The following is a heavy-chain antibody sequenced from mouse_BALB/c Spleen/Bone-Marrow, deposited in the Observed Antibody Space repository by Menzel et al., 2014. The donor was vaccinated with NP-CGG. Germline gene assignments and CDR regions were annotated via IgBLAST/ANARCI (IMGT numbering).Heavy chain of an antibody. CDR1: GFNIKDTY. CDR3: ARWEYNALAY. Sequence: VQLQQSGAELVKPAASVKLSCTASGFNIKDTYMHWVKQRPEQGLEWIGRIDPANGNTKYDPKFQGKATITVDTSSNTAYLHLRRVKAEVTACDYSARWEYNALAYWGQGTSVTVSS. CDR2: IDPANGNT. J-gene: IGHJ4*01. D-gene: IGHD4-1*01. V-gene: IGHV14-3*02.